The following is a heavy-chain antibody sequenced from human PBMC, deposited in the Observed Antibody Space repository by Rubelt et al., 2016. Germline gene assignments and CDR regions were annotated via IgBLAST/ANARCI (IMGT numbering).Heavy chain of an antibody. Sequence: EWTGRIDPSDSYTNYSPSFQGHVTISADKSISTAYLQWSSLKASDTAMYYCARHDPVDTAMGDFDYWGQGTLVTVSS. D-gene: IGHD5-18*01. CDR3: ARHDPVDTAMGDFDY. V-gene: IGHV5-10-1*01. CDR2: IDPSDSYT. J-gene: IGHJ4*02.